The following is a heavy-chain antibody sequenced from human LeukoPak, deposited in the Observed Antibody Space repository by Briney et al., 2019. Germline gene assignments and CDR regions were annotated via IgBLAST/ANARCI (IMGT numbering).Heavy chain of an antibody. V-gene: IGHV4-39*01. CDR3: TSYYYYMDV. Sequence: SQTLSLTCTVSGGPISSSSYYWGWIRQPPGKGREGIGSIYFSGSTYYTPSLKSRVTISVDTSKNQFSLKLSSVTAADTAVYYCTSYYYYMDVWGKGTPVTVSS. CDR2: IYFSGST. CDR1: GGPISSSSYY. J-gene: IGHJ6*03.